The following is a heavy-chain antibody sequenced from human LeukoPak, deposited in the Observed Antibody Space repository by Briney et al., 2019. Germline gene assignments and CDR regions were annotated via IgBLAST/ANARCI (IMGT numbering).Heavy chain of an antibody. CDR1: GGSFSDYY. V-gene: IGHV4-34*01. CDR3: ARAFIAAAGTSFWFDP. CDR2: INHSGST. J-gene: IGHJ5*02. D-gene: IGHD6-13*01. Sequence: SETLSLTCAVYGGSFSDYYWSWIRQPPWKGLEGMGEINHSGSTNYAPSLKGRVTISVDTSKNQFSLKLSSVTAADTAVYYCARAFIAAAGTSFWFDPWGQGTLVTVSS.